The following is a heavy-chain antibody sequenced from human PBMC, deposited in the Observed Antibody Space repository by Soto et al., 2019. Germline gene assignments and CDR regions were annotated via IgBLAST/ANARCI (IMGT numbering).Heavy chain of an antibody. CDR2: VWYDGSNG. Sequence: GGSLRLSCTASGFIFSNFGMHWVRQAPGKGLEWVAGVWYDGSNGVSAESVKGRFTISRDNSKNTLYLQMTSLRAEDTAVYYCARDPRTARASAMDVWGQGTTVTVSS. J-gene: IGHJ6*02. CDR1: GFIFSNFG. CDR3: ARDPRTARASAMDV. V-gene: IGHV3-33*01. D-gene: IGHD6-6*01.